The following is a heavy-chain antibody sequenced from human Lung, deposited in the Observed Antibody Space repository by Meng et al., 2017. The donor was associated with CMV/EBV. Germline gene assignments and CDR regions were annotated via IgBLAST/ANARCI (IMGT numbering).Heavy chain of an antibody. CDR3: ARVEVGITSGDY. V-gene: IGHV1-18*01. J-gene: IGHJ4*02. Sequence: QAQLGQSGVEVKKPGASVKVSCKASGYTFTNYGITWVRQAPGQGLEWMGWINAYNGDTNYAQTLQGRVTMTTDTSTSTAYVELRSLRSDDTAVYYCARVEVGITSGDYWGQGTLVTVSS. D-gene: IGHD1-26*01. CDR1: GYTFTNYG. CDR2: INAYNGDT.